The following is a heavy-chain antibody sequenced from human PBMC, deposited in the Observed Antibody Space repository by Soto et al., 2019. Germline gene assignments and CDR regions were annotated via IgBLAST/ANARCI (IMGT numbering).Heavy chain of an antibody. CDR2: ISSDGSKK. Sequence: QVQLVESGGGVVQPGRSLRLSCVASGFTFSNNGIHWVRQAPGKGLEWVAVISSDGSKKYYADSVKGRFTISRDNSKNTLNLKMNSLRADHTAVYYSVMDLYGGSSRFDYWGQGTLVTVSS. CDR3: VMDLYGGSSRFDY. D-gene: IGHD2-15*01. V-gene: IGHV3-30*03. CDR1: GFTFSNNG. J-gene: IGHJ4*02.